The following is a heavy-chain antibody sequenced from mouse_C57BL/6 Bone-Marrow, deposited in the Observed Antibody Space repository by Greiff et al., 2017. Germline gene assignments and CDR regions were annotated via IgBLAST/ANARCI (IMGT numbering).Heavy chain of an antibody. CDR3: TEIYCYDYY. CDR2: IDPETGGT. D-gene: IGHD1-1*01. Sequence: QVQLKESGAELVRPGASVTLSCTASGYTFTDYEMHWVKQTPVHGLEWIGAIDPETGGTAYNQKFKGKAILTADNSSSTAYMELRSLTSEDSAVYYSTEIYCYDYYWGQGTTLTVSS. J-gene: IGHJ2*01. V-gene: IGHV1-15*01. CDR1: GYTFTDYE.